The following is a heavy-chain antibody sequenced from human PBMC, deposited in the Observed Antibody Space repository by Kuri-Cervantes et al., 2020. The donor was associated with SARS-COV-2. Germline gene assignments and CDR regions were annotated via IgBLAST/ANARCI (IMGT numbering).Heavy chain of an antibody. J-gene: IGHJ3*02. CDR1: GGSISTNY. CDR3: ARDYGSGSYFPDAFDI. D-gene: IGHD3-10*01. CDR2: VYYSGST. Sequence: SETLSLTCTVSGGSISTNYWSWIRQSPGKGLEWIGYVYYSGSTNYNPSLKSRVTISVDRSKNQFSLKLSSVTAADTAVYYCARDYGSGSYFPDAFDIWGQGTMVTVSS. V-gene: IGHV4-59*01.